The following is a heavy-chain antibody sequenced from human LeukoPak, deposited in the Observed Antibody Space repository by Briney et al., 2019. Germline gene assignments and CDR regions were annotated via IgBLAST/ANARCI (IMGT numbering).Heavy chain of an antibody. J-gene: IGHJ4*02. Sequence: EASVKVSCKASGYTITSFDINWVRQAPGQGLEWMGWISAYNGNTNYAQKLQGRVTMTTDTSTSTAYMELRSLRSDDTAVYYCARVRQQLIDYWGQGTLVTVSS. CDR1: GYTITSFD. CDR3: ARVRQQLIDY. D-gene: IGHD6-13*01. CDR2: ISAYNGNT. V-gene: IGHV1-18*01.